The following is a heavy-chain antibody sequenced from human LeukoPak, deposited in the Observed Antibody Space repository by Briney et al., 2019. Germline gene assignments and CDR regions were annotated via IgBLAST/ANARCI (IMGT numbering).Heavy chain of an antibody. D-gene: IGHD6-19*01. CDR1: GFTFSSYA. Sequence: GGSLRLSCAASGFTFSSYAMSWVRQAPGKGLEWVSAISGSGGSTYYADSVKGRFTISRDNSKNTLYLQMNSLRAEDTAVYYCAKDTRGRAVAGTPSFDYWGQGTLVTVSS. V-gene: IGHV3-23*01. CDR2: ISGSGGST. CDR3: AKDTRGRAVAGTPSFDY. J-gene: IGHJ4*02.